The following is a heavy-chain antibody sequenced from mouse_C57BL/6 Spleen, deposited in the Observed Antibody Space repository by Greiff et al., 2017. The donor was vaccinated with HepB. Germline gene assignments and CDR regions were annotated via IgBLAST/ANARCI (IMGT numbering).Heavy chain of an antibody. CDR2: INPGSGGT. J-gene: IGHJ3*01. Sequence: QVQLKQSGAELVRPGTSVKVSCKASGYAFTNYLIEWVKQRPGQGLEWIGVINPGSGGTNYNEKFKGKATLTADKSSSTAYMQLSSLTSEDSAVYFCAREKRDGYWFAYWGQGTLVTVSA. V-gene: IGHV1-54*01. D-gene: IGHD2-3*01. CDR1: GYAFTNYL. CDR3: AREKRDGYWFAY.